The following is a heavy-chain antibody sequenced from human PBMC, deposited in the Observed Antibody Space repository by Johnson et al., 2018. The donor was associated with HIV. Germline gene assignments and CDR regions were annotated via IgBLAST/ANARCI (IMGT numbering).Heavy chain of an antibody. CDR1: GFTFDDYV. CDR2: ISWNSGSI. CDR3: AKDMAPYYYDSSGLIWGNDAFDI. J-gene: IGHJ3*02. V-gene: IGHV3-9*01. Sequence: EVQLVESGGGLVQPGRSLRLSCAASGFTFDDYVMHWVRQAPGKGLEWVSGISWNSGSIGYADSVKGRFTISRDNAKNSLYLQMNSLRAEDTALYYCAKDMAPYYYDSSGLIWGNDAFDIWGQGTMVTVSS. D-gene: IGHD3-22*01.